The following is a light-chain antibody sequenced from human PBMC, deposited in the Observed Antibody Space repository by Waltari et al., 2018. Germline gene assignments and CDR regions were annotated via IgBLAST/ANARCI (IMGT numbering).Light chain of an antibody. V-gene: IGKV2-28*01. Sequence: DIVMTQSPLSLPVTPGEPASIPCRSSQSLLHSNGYNYLDWYLQKPGQSPQLLIYLGSTRASGVPDRFSGSGSGTDFTLKISRVEAEDVGVYYCMQALQTPTFGGGTKVEIK. J-gene: IGKJ4*01. CDR1: QSLLHSNGYNY. CDR3: MQALQTPT. CDR2: LGS.